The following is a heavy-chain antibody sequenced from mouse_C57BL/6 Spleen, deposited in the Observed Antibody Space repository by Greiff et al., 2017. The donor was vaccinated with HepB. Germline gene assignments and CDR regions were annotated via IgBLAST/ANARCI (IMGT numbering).Heavy chain of an antibody. V-gene: IGHV5-2*01. CDR2: INSDGGST. Sequence: VQLQQSGGGLVQPGESLKLSCEANEYEFPSHDMSWVRKTPEKRLELVAAINSDGGSTYYPDTMERRFIISIDNTKKTLYLQMSSLRSEDTALYYCARVGRIPWYFAVWGPGTPVTVSS. CDR3: ARVGRIPWYFAV. J-gene: IGHJ1*01. CDR1: EYEFPSHD.